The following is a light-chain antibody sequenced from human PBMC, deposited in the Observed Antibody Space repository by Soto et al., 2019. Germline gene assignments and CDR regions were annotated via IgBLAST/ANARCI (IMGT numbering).Light chain of an antibody. Sequence: DIQMTQSPSTLSASVGERVTITCRASQSISSWLAWYQQKPGKAPKLLIYDASSLESGVPSRFSGSGSETEFTLTVSSLQPDDSATYYCQQYNDYITFGQGTRLEIK. CDR1: QSISSW. V-gene: IGKV1-5*01. CDR2: DAS. J-gene: IGKJ5*01. CDR3: QQYNDYIT.